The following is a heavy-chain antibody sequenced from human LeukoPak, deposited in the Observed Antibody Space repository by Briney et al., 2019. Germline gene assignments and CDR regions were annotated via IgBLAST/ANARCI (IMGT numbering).Heavy chain of an antibody. CDR1: GGSISSYF. D-gene: IGHD4-23*01. CDR3: ARQKLPYGGNSDYFDY. CDR2: VYYSGST. V-gene: IGHV4-59*01. Sequence: SETLSLTCTVSGGSISSYFWSWIRQPPGKGLEWIGYVYYSGSTNYNPSLKSRVTISVDTSKKQFSLKLSSATAADTAVYYCARQKLPYGGNSDYFDYWGQGTLVTVSS. J-gene: IGHJ4*02.